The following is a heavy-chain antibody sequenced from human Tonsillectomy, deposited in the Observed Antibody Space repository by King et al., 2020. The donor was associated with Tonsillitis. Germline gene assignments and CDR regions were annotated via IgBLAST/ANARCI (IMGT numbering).Heavy chain of an antibody. CDR2: IKQDGSGK. CDR1: GFTFSSYW. Sequence: VQLVESGGGLVQPGGSLRLSCAASGFTFSSYWMSWVRQAPGKGLEGVANIKQDGSGKYYVDSVKGRFTISRDKAKNSMYLQMNSLRAEDTAVYYCARDPLGANTFDIWGQGTMVTVSS. J-gene: IGHJ3*02. CDR3: ARDPLGANTFDI. D-gene: IGHD3-16*01. V-gene: IGHV3-7*01.